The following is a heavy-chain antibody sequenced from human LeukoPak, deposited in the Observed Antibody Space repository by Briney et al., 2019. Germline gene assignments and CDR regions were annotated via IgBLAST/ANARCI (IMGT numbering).Heavy chain of an antibody. D-gene: IGHD2-2*01. J-gene: IGHJ6*03. CDR2: ISRSSSTI. Sequence: GGSLRLSCAASGFTFSSYSMNWLRQAPGKGLEWVSYISRSSSTIYYADSVKGRFTISRDNAKNSLYLHMNSLRAEDTAVYYCARRQIVVVPAAMDYYYYMDVWGKGTTVTVSS. CDR3: ARRQIVVVPAAMDYYYYMDV. CDR1: GFTFSSYS. V-gene: IGHV3-48*01.